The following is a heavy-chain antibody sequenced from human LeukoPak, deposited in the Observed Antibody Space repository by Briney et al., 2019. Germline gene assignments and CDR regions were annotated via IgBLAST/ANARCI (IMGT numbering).Heavy chain of an antibody. J-gene: IGHJ3*02. D-gene: IGHD3-10*01. V-gene: IGHV3-23*01. CDR2: ISGSGLST. Sequence: PGGSLRLSCAASGFTFSSYAMSWVRQAPGKGLEWVSAISGSGLSTYYADSVKGRFSISRDNSKNTLYLQMNSLRAEDTAVYYCAKAYTSGSYFIDDAFHIWGQGTMVTASS. CDR1: GFTFSSYA. CDR3: AKAYTSGSYFIDDAFHI.